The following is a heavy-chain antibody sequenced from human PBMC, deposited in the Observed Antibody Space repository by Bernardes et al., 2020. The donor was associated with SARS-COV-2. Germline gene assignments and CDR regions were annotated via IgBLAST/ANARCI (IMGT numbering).Heavy chain of an antibody. D-gene: IGHD1-1*01. CDR2: SRDRAAGHTT. CDR1: GFVFSENY. J-gene: IGHJ4*02. Sequence: GASLRLSCAASGFVFSENYMDWVRQPPGRGLEWIGRSRDRAAGHTTKYAASGEGRFTVSRDLSKNLLYLQMSSLTIEDTAVYFFAKDLLGTGAWDYWGRGTLVTVSS. CDR3: AKDLLGTGAWDY. V-gene: IGHV3-72*01.